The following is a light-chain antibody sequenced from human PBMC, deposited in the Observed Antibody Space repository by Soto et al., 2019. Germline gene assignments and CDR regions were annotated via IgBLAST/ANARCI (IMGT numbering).Light chain of an antibody. J-gene: IGLJ1*01. CDR3: CSYAGSSV. CDR1: SSDMGPYNL. Sequence: QSALTQPASVSGSPGQSITISCTGTSSDMGPYNLVSWYQQHPDKAPKLMIYEGTKRPSGVSHRFSGSKSGNTASLTISGLQAEDEADYYCCSYAGSSVFGTGTKVTVL. V-gene: IGLV2-23*01. CDR2: EGT.